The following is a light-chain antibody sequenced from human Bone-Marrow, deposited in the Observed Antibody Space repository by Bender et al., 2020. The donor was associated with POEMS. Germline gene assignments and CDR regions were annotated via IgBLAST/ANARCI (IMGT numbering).Light chain of an antibody. Sequence: NFMLTQPHSVSESPGKTVTISCTRSSGSIASNYVQWYQQRPGRFPPFVIYEDNQRPSGVPDRFSGAIDSSSNSASLTISGLKTEDEADYYCQSYGNSDYVFGAGTKVTVL. V-gene: IGLV6-57*01. CDR1: SGSIASNY. CDR3: QSYGNSDYV. J-gene: IGLJ1*01. CDR2: EDN.